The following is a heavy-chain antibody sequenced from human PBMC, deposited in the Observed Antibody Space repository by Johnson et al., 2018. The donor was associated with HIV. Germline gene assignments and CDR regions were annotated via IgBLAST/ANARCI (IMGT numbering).Heavy chain of an antibody. CDR3: ARERYCSSTSCYCSRPPDAFDI. CDR1: GFTFSSYG. V-gene: IGHV3-30*02. D-gene: IGHD2-2*01. J-gene: IGHJ3*02. CDR2: IRYDGSYK. Sequence: QVQLVESGGGVVQPGGSLRLSCAASGFTFSSYGMHWVRQAPGKGLEWVAFIRYDGSYKYYADSVKGRFTISRDNSKNTLYLQMNSLRAEDTAVYYCARERYCSSTSCYCSRPPDAFDIWGQGTMVTVSS.